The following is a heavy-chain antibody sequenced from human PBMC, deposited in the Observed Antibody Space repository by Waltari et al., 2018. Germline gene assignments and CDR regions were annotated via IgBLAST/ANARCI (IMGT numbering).Heavy chain of an antibody. D-gene: IGHD3-3*01. J-gene: IGHJ3*02. CDR2: MVYDGRSK. CDR1: ELILRGYA. CDR3: ARGRAYACWSGDSAEPDACDI. V-gene: IGHV3-30*04. Sequence: GALGGEPGPGSRPCFHSVFITELILRGYAMNWVRQAPGKGLEWVADMVYDGRSKTYADSVKGRFTISRDNSKSTLYLQMNSLRTEDTAVDYCARGRAYACWSGDSAEPDACDIWGQGTLVIVS.